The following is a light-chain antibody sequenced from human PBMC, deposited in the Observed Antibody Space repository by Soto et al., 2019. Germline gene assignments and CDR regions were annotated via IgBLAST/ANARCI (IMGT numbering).Light chain of an antibody. CDR2: DAS. CDR1: QSVINNY. J-gene: IGKJ5*01. V-gene: IGKV3-11*01. Sequence: EIVLTQSPGTLSLSPGERATLSCSASQSVINNYLAWYQQKPGQAPRLLIYDASNRATGIPARFSGSGSGTDFTLTISSLEPEDFAVYYCQQRSNWPLITFGQGTRLEL. CDR3: QQRSNWPLIT.